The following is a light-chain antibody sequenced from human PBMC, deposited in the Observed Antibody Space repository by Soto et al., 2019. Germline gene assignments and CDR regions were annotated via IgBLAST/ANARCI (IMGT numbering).Light chain of an antibody. CDR3: QQSYSVPR. Sequence: DIQMTQSPSSLSASVGDRVTISCRASRSISNYLNWYQHKSGKAPRLLIYAASSLQTGVPSRFSGTGAGTAFTLTITNLQPEDSATYYCQQSYSVPRFGQGTRVDLK. CDR2: AAS. V-gene: IGKV1-39*01. CDR1: RSISNY. J-gene: IGKJ1*01.